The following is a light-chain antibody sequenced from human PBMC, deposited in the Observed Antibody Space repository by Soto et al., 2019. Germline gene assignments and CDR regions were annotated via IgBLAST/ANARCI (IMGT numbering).Light chain of an antibody. Sequence: DIQMTQSPSTLSASVGDRVTITCRASQSISSWLAWYQQKPGKAPKLLIYKASSLESGVPSRFXXXXXXXXXTLTISSLQPDDFATYYCQQYNSYPITFGQGTRLEIK. CDR1: QSISSW. V-gene: IGKV1-5*03. J-gene: IGKJ5*01. CDR3: QQYNSYPIT. CDR2: KAS.